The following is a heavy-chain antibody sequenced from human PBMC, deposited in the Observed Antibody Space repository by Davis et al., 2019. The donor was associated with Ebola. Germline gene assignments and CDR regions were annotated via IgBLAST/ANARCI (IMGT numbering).Heavy chain of an antibody. J-gene: IGHJ3*02. CDR2: INPNSGGT. D-gene: IGHD3-10*01. CDR1: GGTFSSYA. Sequence: ASVKVSCKASGGTFSSYAISWVRQAPGQGLEWMGWINPNSGGTNYAQKFQGRVTMTRDTSISTAYMELSRLRSDDTAVYYCARVGLYGSGSPSAFDIWGQGTMVTVSS. CDR3: ARVGLYGSGSPSAFDI. V-gene: IGHV1-2*02.